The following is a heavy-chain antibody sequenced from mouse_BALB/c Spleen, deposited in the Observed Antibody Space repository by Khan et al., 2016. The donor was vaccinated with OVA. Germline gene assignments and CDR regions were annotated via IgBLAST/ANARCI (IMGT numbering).Heavy chain of an antibody. J-gene: IGHJ4*01. V-gene: IGHV5-12-2*01. CDR2: ISKGGYST. CDR3: ARPTYSECDYVIGY. Sequence: EVELVESGGDLVQPGGSLKLSCAASGFTFSSYTMSWVRQTPEKRLEWVAFISKGGYSTYYPDTVKGRFTISRDNAKNTLYLQMSSLKSEDTAVYYCARPTYSECDYVIGYWGQGTSVTVSA. D-gene: IGHD1-1*01. CDR1: GFTFSSYT.